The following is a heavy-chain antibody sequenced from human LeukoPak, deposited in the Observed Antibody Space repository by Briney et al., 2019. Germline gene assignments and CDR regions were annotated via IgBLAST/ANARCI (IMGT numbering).Heavy chain of an antibody. J-gene: IGHJ4*02. Sequence: SETLSLTCTVSGGSISSFFWSWIRQPPGKGLEWSGSMHYSGDTKYNPSLKSRVSLSIDTSKQQFSLRLSSVTAADTAVYYCARRMFYSSGFDSWGQGTLVTVSS. CDR2: MHYSGDT. D-gene: IGHD6-19*01. CDR3: ARRMFYSSGFDS. CDR1: GGSISSFF. V-gene: IGHV4-59*01.